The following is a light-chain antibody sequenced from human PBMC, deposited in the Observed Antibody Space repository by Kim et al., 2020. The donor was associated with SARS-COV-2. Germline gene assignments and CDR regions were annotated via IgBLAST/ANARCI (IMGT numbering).Light chain of an antibody. CDR1: QSVSSSY. J-gene: IGKJ2*01. Sequence: PGERATLSCRASQSVSSSYLAWYQQKPGEAPRLLIYGASSRATGIPDRFSGSGSGTDFTLTISRLEPEDFAVYYCQQYGSSPSYTFGQGTKLEI. CDR3: QQYGSSPSYT. CDR2: GAS. V-gene: IGKV3-20*01.